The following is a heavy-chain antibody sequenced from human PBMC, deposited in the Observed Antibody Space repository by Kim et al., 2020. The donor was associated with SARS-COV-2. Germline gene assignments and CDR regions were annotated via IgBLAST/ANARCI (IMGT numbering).Heavy chain of an antibody. CDR2: INAGNGNT. CDR3: ARGMAFSSPFDI. V-gene: IGHV1-3*01. D-gene: IGHD2-8*01. CDR1: GYTFTSYA. J-gene: IGHJ3*02. Sequence: ASVKVSCKASGYTFTSYAMHWVRQAPGQRLEWMGWINAGNGNTKYSQKFQGRVTITRDTSASTAYMELSSLRSEDTAVYYCARGMAFSSPFDIWGQGTMVTVSS.